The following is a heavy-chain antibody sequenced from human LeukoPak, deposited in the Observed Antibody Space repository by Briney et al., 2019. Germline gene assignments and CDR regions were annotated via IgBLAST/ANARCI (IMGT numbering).Heavy chain of an antibody. J-gene: IGHJ4*02. CDR3: AREYGSGSYNFDY. CDR1: GYTFTGCY. V-gene: IGHV1-2*04. D-gene: IGHD3-10*01. CDR2: INPNSGGT. Sequence: ASVKVSCKASGYTFTGCYMHWVRQAPGQGLEWMGWINPNSGGTNYAQKFQGWVTMTRDTSISTAYMELSRLRSDDTAVYYCAREYGSGSYNFDYWGQGTLVTVSS.